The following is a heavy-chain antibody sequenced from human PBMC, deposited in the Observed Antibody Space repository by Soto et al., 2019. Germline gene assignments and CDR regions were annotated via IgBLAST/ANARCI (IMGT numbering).Heavy chain of an antibody. J-gene: IGHJ4*02. V-gene: IGHV4-4*02. D-gene: IGHD3-22*01. Sequence: SETLSLTCAVSGGSISSSNWWSWVRQPPGKGLEWIGEIYHSGSTNYNPSLKSRVTISVDKSKNQFSLKLSSVTAADTAVYYCARTSNYYDSSGYPYYFDYWGQGTLVTVSS. CDR2: IYHSGST. CDR1: GGSISSSNW. CDR3: ARTSNYYDSSGYPYYFDY.